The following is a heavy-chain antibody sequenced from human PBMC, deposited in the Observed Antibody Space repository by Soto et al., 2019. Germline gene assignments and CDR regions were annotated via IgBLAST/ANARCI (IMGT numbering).Heavy chain of an antibody. CDR3: AKRGGPDTHLDY. J-gene: IGHJ4*02. V-gene: IGHV3-23*01. D-gene: IGHD3-16*01. CDR2: ISGSGGST. CDR1: GFTFSSYA. Sequence: GGSLRLSCAASGFTFSSYAMSWVRQPPGKGLEWVSAISGSGGSTYYADSVKGRFTISRDNSKNTLYLQMNSLRAEDTAVYYCAKRGGPDTHLDYWGQGTLVTVSS.